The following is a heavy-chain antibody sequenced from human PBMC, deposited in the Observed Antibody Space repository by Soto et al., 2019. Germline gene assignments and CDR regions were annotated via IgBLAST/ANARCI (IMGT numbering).Heavy chain of an antibody. CDR1: GFTFSSYS. CDR3: ARDREAGLIAVGTFDY. Sequence: EVQLVESGGGLVQPGGSLRLSCAASGFTFSSYSMNWVRQAPGKGLDWVSYISSSSTIYYSDSAKGRFTISRDNTKNSLYLQMNSLRDEDTAVYYCARDREAGLIAVGTFDYWGQGTLVTVSS. CDR2: ISSSSTI. J-gene: IGHJ4*02. V-gene: IGHV3-48*02. D-gene: IGHD6-19*01.